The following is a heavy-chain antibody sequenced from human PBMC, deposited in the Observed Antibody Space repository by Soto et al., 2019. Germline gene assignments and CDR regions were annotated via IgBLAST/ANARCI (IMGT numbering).Heavy chain of an antibody. D-gene: IGHD3-3*01. V-gene: IGHV3-21*01. CDR2: ISSSSTSI. CDR1: GFTFSTYS. CDR3: ARPAASTYYDFWSGYYSTYYFDY. Sequence: PGGSLRLSCAASGFTFSTYSMNWVRQAPGKGLQWVSSISSSSTSIYYADSVKGRFTVSRDNAKSSVFLQMDSLRAEDTAVYYCARPAASTYYDFWSGYYSTYYFDYCGQGT. J-gene: IGHJ4*02.